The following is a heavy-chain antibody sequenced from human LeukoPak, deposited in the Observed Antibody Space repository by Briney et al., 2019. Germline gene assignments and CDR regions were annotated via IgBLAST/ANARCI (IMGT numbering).Heavy chain of an antibody. CDR1: GFTFSAYI. Sequence: PGRSLRLSCAASGFTFSAYILHWVRQAPGKGLDWVALISYDGTNKYYADSVKDRFTISRDNSKNTLYLQMNSLSTEDTALYYCARDQGYTYGHSFDYWGQGTLVTVSS. CDR3: ARDQGYTYGHSFDY. J-gene: IGHJ4*02. V-gene: IGHV3-30-3*01. D-gene: IGHD5-18*01. CDR2: ISYDGTNK.